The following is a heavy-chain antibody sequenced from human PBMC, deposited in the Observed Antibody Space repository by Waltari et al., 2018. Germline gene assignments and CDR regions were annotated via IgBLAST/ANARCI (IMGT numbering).Heavy chain of an antibody. D-gene: IGHD5-12*01. V-gene: IGHV3-48*03. CDR2: ISSSGSTI. CDR1: GFTFSSYE. CDR3: ARDRFRKWLRLDY. J-gene: IGHJ4*02. Sequence: EVQLVESGGGLVQPGGSLRLSCAASGFTFSSYEMNWVRQAPGKGLGWVSYISSSGSTIYYADSVKGRFTISRDNAKNSLYLQMNSLRAEDTAVYYCARDRFRKWLRLDYWGQGTLVTVSS.